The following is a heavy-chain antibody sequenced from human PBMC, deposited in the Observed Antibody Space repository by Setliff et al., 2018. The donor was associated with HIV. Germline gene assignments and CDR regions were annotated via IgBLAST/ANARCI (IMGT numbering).Heavy chain of an antibody. CDR1: GGSISFTTYY. Sequence: SETLSLTCSVSGGSISFTTYYWGWIRQPAGKGLEWLGTVYYNGATQYSPSFKSRVTMSVDTSKNQFSLNLISVTAADTAVYYCARQAAGPADAFDIWGPGHPGHRLL. D-gene: IGHD6-13*01. J-gene: IGHJ3*02. CDR2: VYYNGAT. CDR3: ARQAAGPADAFDI. V-gene: IGHV4-39*01.